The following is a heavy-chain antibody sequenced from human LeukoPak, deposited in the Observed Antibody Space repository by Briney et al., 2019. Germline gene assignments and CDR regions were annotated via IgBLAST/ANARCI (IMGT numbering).Heavy chain of an antibody. J-gene: IGHJ6*03. CDR2: IYTSGST. V-gene: IGHV4-61*02. CDR3: ARDSLLPSAMGYYYMDV. D-gene: IGHD2-2*01. Sequence: PSQTLSLTCTVSGGSISSGSYYWSWIRQPAGKGLEWIGRIYTSGSTNHNPSLKSRVTISVDTSKNQFSLKLSSVTAADTALYYCARDSLLPSAMGYYYMDVWGKGTTATVSS. CDR1: GGSISSGSYY.